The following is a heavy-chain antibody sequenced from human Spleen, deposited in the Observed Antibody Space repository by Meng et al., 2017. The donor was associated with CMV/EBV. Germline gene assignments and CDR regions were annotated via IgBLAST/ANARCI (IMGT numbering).Heavy chain of an antibody. J-gene: IGHJ4*02. CDR2: IKQDGSER. V-gene: IGHV3-7*01. CDR1: GFIFSTYA. Sequence: GESLKISCATSGFIFSTYAIHWVRQVPGKGLEWVANIKQDGSERYYVDSVKGRFTISRDNAQSSLYLQMNSLTAEDTAVYFCATEGFWGQGALVTVSS. CDR3: ATEGF.